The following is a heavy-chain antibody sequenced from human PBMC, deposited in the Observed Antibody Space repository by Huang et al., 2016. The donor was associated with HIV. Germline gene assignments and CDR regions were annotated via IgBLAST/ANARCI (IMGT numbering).Heavy chain of an antibody. CDR3: ARDATKNPRGWFDP. V-gene: IGHV4-34*02. J-gene: IGHJ5*02. Sequence: QVHLQQWGAGLLKSAETLSLTCAVYGGSLSGYYWSWLRQTPGKGLGWIGEIKHRGSPNYNPSLMSRVSISMDGSKKQFSLKLRSISDADTAVYFCARDATKNPRGWFDPWGQGTLVTVSS. CDR1: GGSLSGYY. D-gene: IGHD3-10*01. CDR2: IKHRGSP.